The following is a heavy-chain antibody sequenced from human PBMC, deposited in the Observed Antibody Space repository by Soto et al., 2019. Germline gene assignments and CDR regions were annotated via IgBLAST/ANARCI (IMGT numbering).Heavy chain of an antibody. CDR2: IIPILGIA. CDR3: ARDSGGTLSDAFDI. D-gene: IGHD2-15*01. CDR1: GGTFSSYT. Sequence: SVKVSCKASGGTFSSYTISWVRQAPGQGLEWRGRIIPILGIANYAQKFQGRVTITADKSTSTAYMELSSLRSEDTAVYYCARDSGGTLSDAFDIWGQGTMVTVSS. J-gene: IGHJ3*02. V-gene: IGHV1-69*04.